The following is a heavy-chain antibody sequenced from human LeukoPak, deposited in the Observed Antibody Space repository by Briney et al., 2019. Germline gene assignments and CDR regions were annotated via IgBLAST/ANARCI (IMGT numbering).Heavy chain of an antibody. CDR3: AKDVEGSGWSYFDW. J-gene: IGHJ4*02. CDR2: ISWSGDII. Sequence: PGGSLRLSCAASGFTFDEYAMHWVRQAPGKGLEWVSGISWSGDIIGYANSVKGRFTISRDNAKNSLFLQMNSLTAEDTALYYCAKDVEGSGWSYFDWWGQGALVTVSS. V-gene: IGHV3-9*01. CDR1: GFTFDEYA. D-gene: IGHD6-19*01.